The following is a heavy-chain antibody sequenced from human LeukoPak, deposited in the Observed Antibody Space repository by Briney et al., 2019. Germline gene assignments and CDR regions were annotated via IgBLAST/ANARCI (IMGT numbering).Heavy chain of an antibody. J-gene: IGHJ4*02. V-gene: IGHV3-66*02. Sequence: GGSLRLSCAASGFTVSDHYMSWVRQAPGQGLESVSLIYSGGTTLYADSVKGRFTISRDNSKNTLYLQMNGLRPEDTAVYFCAKDWGFKFASGSSYLDSWGQGTLVTVSS. CDR3: AKDWGFKFASGSSYLDS. CDR2: IYSGGTT. CDR1: GFTVSDHY. D-gene: IGHD3-10*01.